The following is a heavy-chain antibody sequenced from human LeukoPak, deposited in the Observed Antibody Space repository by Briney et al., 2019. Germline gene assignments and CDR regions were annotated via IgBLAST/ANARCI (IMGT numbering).Heavy chain of an antibody. CDR2: IYYIGST. CDR1: RGSISPNY. V-gene: IGHV4-59*01. J-gene: IGHJ3*02. D-gene: IGHD3-22*01. Sequence: PSETLSLTCTVSRGSISPNYWTWIRQPPGKRLEWIGYIYYIGSTNYNPSLKSRVTISLDTSRNQFSLRLSSVTAADTAVYYCARLLDYDSSGYPDTFDIWGQGTMVTVSS. CDR3: ARLLDYDSSGYPDTFDI.